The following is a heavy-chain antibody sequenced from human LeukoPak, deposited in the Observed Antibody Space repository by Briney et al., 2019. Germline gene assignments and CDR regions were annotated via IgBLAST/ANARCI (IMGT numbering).Heavy chain of an antibody. V-gene: IGHV1-18*01. Sequence: ASVNVSCTASGYTFTSYGISWVRQAPGQGLEWMGWISAYNGNTNYAQKLQGRVTMTTDTSTSTAYMELRSLRSDDTAVYYCARDRRILAGTSYDYWGQGTLVTVSS. CDR1: GYTFTSYG. CDR3: ARDRRILAGTSYDY. CDR2: ISAYNGNT. D-gene: IGHD2-15*01. J-gene: IGHJ4*02.